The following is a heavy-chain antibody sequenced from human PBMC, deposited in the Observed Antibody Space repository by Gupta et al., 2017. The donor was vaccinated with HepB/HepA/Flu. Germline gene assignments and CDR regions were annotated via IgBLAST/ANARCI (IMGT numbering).Heavy chain of an antibody. D-gene: IGHD2-2*02. J-gene: IGHJ4*02. Sequence: QVQLVESGGGVVQPGRSLRLSCAASGFTFSSYGMHWVRQAPGKGLELVAVILYDGSNKYYADSVKGRFTISRDNSKNTLYLQMNSLRAEDTAVYYCARGYCSSTSCYIGYYFDYWGQGTLVTVSS. CDR1: GFTFSSYG. CDR2: ILYDGSNK. CDR3: ARGYCSSTSCYIGYYFDY. V-gene: IGHV3-33*01.